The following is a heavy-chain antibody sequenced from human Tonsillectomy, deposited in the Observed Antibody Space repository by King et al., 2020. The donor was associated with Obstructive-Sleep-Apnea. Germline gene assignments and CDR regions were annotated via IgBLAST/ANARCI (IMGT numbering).Heavy chain of an antibody. Sequence: VQLVESGSELKKPGASVKVSCKASGYTFTSYVMSWVRQAPGQGLEWMAWINTNTGNPTYVQGFTGRFVFSLDTSVSTAYLQISSLKAEDPAVYYCARVSYDRSGYYYVLDYWGQGTLVTVSS. D-gene: IGHD3-22*01. CDR3: ARVSYDRSGYYYVLDY. CDR1: GYTFTSYV. J-gene: IGHJ4*02. CDR2: INTNTGNP. V-gene: IGHV7-4-1*02.